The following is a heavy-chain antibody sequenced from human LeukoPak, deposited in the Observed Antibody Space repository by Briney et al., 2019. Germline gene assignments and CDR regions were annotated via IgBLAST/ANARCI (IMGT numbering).Heavy chain of an antibody. CDR3: ASGPTTGYYYYMDV. CDR2: IYTSGST. D-gene: IGHD7-27*01. V-gene: IGHV4-61*02. CDR1: GGSISSGSYY. J-gene: IGHJ6*03. Sequence: SQTLSLTCTVSGGSISSGSYYWNWIRQPAGKGLEWIGRIYTSGSTNYNPSLKSRVTISVDTSKNQFSLKLSSVTAADTAVYHCASGPTTGYYYYMDVWGKGTTVIVPS.